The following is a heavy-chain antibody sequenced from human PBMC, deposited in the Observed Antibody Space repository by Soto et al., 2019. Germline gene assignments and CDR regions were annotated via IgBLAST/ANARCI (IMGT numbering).Heavy chain of an antibody. CDR3: ARRYCSGGSCYDLLLDC. J-gene: IGHJ4*02. CDR2: IYYSGST. Sequence: SETLSLTCTVPGGSINSSSYYWGWIRQPPGKGLEWIGSIYYSGSTYYNPSLKSRVTISVDTSKNQFSLKLSSVTAADTAVYYCARRYCSGGSCYDLLLDCWGQGTLVTVSS. CDR1: GGSINSSSYY. D-gene: IGHD2-15*01. V-gene: IGHV4-39*01.